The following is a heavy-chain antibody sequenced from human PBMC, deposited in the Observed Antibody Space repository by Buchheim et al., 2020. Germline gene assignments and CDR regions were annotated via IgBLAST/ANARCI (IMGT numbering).Heavy chain of an antibody. D-gene: IGHD3-3*01. J-gene: IGHJ6*02. CDR3: AKDQADDDDFWSCYLYYDYGMDV. CDR1: GFTFRNYA. CDR2: ISGSAGRT. Sequence: EVQLLESGGALVQPGGSLRLSCAASGFTFRNYAMTWVRQAPGKGLEWVSAISGSAGRTSYTDSVKGRFTISRDNSRNTLYLQMNSRRAEDTAVYYCAKDQADDDDFWSCYLYYDYGMDVRGQGTT. V-gene: IGHV3-23*01.